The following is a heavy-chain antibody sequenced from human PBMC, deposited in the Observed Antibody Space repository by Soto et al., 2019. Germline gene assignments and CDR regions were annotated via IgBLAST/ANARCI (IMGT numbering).Heavy chain of an antibody. Sequence: PGGSLRLSCVASGITFGGRAMSWVRQAPGEGLEWVSTITGNDGDTKNSDAVRGRFIMSRDNSMKALYLQMNNLRVEDSALYYFARGSTDSYPESRIFYFWGRGTLVTGSS. V-gene: IGHV3-23*01. CDR3: ARGSTDSYPESRIFYF. CDR2: ITGNDGDT. J-gene: IGHJ4*01. D-gene: IGHD2-15*01. CDR1: GITFGGRA.